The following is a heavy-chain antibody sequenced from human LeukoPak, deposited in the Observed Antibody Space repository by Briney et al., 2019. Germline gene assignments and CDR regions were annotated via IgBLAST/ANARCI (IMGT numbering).Heavy chain of an antibody. J-gene: IGHJ4*02. D-gene: IGHD4-11*01. CDR3: ASFTQGTVAWDY. V-gene: IGHV3-11*01. CDR2: ISSSGSTI. Sequence: PGGSLRLSCAASGFTFSDYYMSWIRQAPGKGLEWVSYISSSGSTIYYADSVKGRFTISRDNAKNSLYLQMNSPRAEDTAVYYCASFTQGTVAWDYWGQGTLVTVSS. CDR1: GFTFSDYY.